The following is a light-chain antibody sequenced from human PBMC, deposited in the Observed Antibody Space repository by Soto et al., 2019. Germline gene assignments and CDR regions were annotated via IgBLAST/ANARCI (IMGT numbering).Light chain of an antibody. V-gene: IGKV1-39*01. CDR1: QNINIY. Sequence: DIQMTQSPSSLSAYVGDRVTIACPASQNINIYLNWYQQRPGKAPKLLVTTAPTFQSGVPSRFSGSGSGADFTLTISGLQPEDSATYYCQQSYSYPHSFGQGTKVEI. J-gene: IGKJ2*01. CDR2: TAP. CDR3: QQSYSYPHS.